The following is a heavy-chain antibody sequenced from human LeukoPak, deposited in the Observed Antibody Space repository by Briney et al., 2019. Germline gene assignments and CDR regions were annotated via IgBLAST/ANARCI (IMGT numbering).Heavy chain of an antibody. V-gene: IGHV1-2*02. CDR1: GYTFTGYY. J-gene: IGHJ5*02. D-gene: IGHD2-2*02. Sequence: ASVKVSCKASGYTFTGYYMHWVRQAPGQGLEWMGCINPNSGGTNYAQKFQGRVTMTRDTSISTAYMELSRLRSDDTAVYYCARYPIKYCSSTSCYTRNWFDPWGQGTLVTVSS. CDR2: INPNSGGT. CDR3: ARYPIKYCSSTSCYTRNWFDP.